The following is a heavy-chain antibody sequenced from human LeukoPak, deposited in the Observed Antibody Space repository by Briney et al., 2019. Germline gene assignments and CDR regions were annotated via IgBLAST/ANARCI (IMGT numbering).Heavy chain of an antibody. CDR2: INPSGGST. V-gene: IGHV1-46*01. D-gene: IGHD6-6*01. CDR3: ARRGSSSSGFQPGFDP. CDR1: GYTFTSYY. Sequence: ASVKVSYKASGYTFTSYYMHWVRQAPGQGLEWMGIINPSGGSTSYAQKFQGRVTMTRDTSTSTVYMELSSLRSEDTAVYYCARRGSSSSGFQPGFDPWGQGTLVTVSS. J-gene: IGHJ5*02.